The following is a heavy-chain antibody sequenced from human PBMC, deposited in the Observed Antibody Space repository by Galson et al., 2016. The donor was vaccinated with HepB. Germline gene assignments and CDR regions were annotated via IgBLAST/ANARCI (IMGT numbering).Heavy chain of an antibody. V-gene: IGHV6-1*01. CDR3: SRDPAPLVYAFDI. J-gene: IGHJ3*02. D-gene: IGHD5/OR15-5a*01. CDR1: GDSVASNSGG. Sequence: CAISGDSVASNSGGWNWIRQSPSRGLEWLGRTYYRSKWYNDYAVSVESRITINPDTSKNQFSVQLNSVTPEDTAVYYCSRDPAPLVYAFDIWGQGTMVTVSS. CDR2: TYYRSKWYN.